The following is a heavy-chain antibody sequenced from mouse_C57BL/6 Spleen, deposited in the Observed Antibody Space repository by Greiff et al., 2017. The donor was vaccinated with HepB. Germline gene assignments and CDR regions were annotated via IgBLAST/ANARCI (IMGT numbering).Heavy chain of an antibody. J-gene: IGHJ1*03. V-gene: IGHV1-69*01. CDR1: GYTFTSYW. D-gene: IGHD1-1*01. CDR3: ARSITTVVATDFDV. Sequence: VQLQQPGAELVMPGASVKLSCKASGYTFTSYWMHWVKQRPGQGLEWIGEIDPSDSYTNYNQKFKGKYTLTVDKSSSTAYMQLSSLTSEDSAVYYCARSITTVVATDFDVWGTGTTVTVSS. CDR2: IDPSDSYT.